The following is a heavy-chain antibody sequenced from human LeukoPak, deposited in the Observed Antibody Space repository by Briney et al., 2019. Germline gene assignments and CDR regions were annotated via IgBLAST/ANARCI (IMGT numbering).Heavy chain of an antibody. Sequence: ASVKVSCKASGGTFSSYAISWVRQAPGQGLEWMGWINPNSGDTKYAQKFQGRVTMTRATSIGLAYMELSRLKSDDTAVYYCATSRFLEWLYLLDYWGQGTLVTVSS. CDR3: ATSRFLEWLYLLDY. CDR1: GGTFSSYA. J-gene: IGHJ4*02. D-gene: IGHD3-3*01. CDR2: INPNSGDT. V-gene: IGHV1-2*02.